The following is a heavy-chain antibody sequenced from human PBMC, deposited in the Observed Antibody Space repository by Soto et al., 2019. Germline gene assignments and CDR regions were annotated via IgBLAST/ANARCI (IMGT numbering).Heavy chain of an antibody. V-gene: IGHV3-30-3*01. CDR1: GFTFSSYA. CDR2: ISYDGSNK. J-gene: IGHJ6*02. D-gene: IGHD2-21*02. CDR3: AREDYCGGDCAAPRYYYGMDV. Sequence: QVQLVESGGGVVQPGRSLRLSCAASGFTFSSYAMHWVRQAPGKGLEWVAVISYDGSNKYYADSVKGRFTISRDNSKNTLYLQMNSLRAEDTAVYYCAREDYCGGDCAAPRYYYGMDVWGQGTTVTVSS.